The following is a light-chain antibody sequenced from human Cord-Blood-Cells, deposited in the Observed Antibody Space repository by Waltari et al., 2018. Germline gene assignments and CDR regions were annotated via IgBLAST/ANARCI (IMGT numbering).Light chain of an antibody. V-gene: IGKV1-5*03. CDR3: QQYNSYSSIT. Sequence: DIQMTQSPFTLSASVADRVTITCRASQCISSWLAWYQQKPGKAPKLLIYKASSLESGVPSRFSGSGSGTEFTLTISSLQPDDFATYYCQQYNSYSSITFGQGTRLEIK. J-gene: IGKJ5*01. CDR2: KAS. CDR1: QCISSW.